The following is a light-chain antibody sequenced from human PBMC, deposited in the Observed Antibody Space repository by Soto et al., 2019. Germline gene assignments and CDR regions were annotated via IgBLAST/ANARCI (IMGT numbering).Light chain of an antibody. V-gene: IGLV2-14*01. CDR3: SSYTSSSTLYV. J-gene: IGLJ1*01. CDR1: SSDVGGYNY. Sequence: QSALTQPASVSGSPGQSITISCTGTSSDVGGYNYVSWYQQRPGKAPKLMIYDLSNRPSGVSNRFSGSKSGNTASLTISGLQAEDEADYYCSSYTSSSTLYVFGTGTKLTVL. CDR2: DLS.